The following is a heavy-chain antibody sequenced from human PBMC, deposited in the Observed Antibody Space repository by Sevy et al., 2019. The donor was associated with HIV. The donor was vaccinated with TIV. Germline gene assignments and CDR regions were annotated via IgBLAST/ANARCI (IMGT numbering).Heavy chain of an antibody. CDR3: ARVAKEALAFDI. V-gene: IGHV3-21*01. CDR1: GFTFSSYS. CDR2: ISSSSSYI. Sequence: GGSLRLSCAASGFTFSSYSMNWVRQAPGKGLEWVSSISSSSSYIYYADSVKGRFTISRDNAKNSLYLQMNSLRAEDTAVSYCARVAKEALAFDIWGQGTMVTVSS. J-gene: IGHJ3*02.